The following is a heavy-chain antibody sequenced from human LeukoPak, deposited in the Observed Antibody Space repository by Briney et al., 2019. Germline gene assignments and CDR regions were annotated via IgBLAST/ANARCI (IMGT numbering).Heavy chain of an antibody. CDR1: GFTFSSYA. Sequence: GGSLRLSCAASGFTFSSYAMSWVRQVPGKGLEWVSAISGSGGSTYYADSVKGRFTISRDTSKNTLYLQMNSLRAEDTAVYYCAKGRYSGSCYNWFDPWGQGTLVTVSS. J-gene: IGHJ5*02. CDR3: AKGRYSGSCYNWFDP. CDR2: ISGSGGST. V-gene: IGHV3-23*01. D-gene: IGHD1-26*01.